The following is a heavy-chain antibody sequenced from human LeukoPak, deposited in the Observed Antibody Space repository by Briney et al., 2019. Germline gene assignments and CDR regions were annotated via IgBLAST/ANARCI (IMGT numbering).Heavy chain of an antibody. CDR3: ARDNDILTGYPDY. Sequence: GRSLRLSCAASGFTFSSYGMHWVRQAPGKGLEGVAVIWYDGSNKYYADSVKGRFTISRDNSKNTLYLQMNSLRAEDTAVYYCARDNDILTGYPDYWGQGTLVTVSS. J-gene: IGHJ4*02. CDR2: IWYDGSNK. V-gene: IGHV3-33*01. D-gene: IGHD3-9*01. CDR1: GFTFSSYG.